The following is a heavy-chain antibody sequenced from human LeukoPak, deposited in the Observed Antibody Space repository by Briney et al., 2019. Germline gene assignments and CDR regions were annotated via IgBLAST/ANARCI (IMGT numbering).Heavy chain of an antibody. CDR3: AKDRGFGVFFRYYFDS. V-gene: IGHV3-30*18. CDR2: ISYDGSNK. D-gene: IGHD3-10*01. CDR1: GFTFSSYG. J-gene: IGHJ4*02. Sequence: GGSLRLSCAASGFTFSSYGMHWVRQAPGKGLEWVAVISYDGSNKYYADSVKGRFTISRDNSKNTLYLQMNSLSAEDTAVYYCAKDRGFGVFFRYYFDSWGQGTLVTVSS.